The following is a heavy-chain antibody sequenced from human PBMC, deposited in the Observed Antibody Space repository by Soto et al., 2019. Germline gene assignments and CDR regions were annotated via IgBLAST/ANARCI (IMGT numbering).Heavy chain of an antibody. J-gene: IGHJ4*02. V-gene: IGHV3-30*18. CDR3: AKDGYGSGYYHPHSIDY. Sequence: VQLVESGGGVVQPGRSLRLSCAVSGFTFSSYGMHWVRQAPGKGLEWVAVISYDGSNKYYADSVKGRFTISRDNSKNTLYLQMNSLRAEDTAVYYCAKDGYGSGYYHPHSIDYWGQGTMVTVSS. CDR2: ISYDGSNK. CDR1: GFTFSSYG. D-gene: IGHD3-3*01.